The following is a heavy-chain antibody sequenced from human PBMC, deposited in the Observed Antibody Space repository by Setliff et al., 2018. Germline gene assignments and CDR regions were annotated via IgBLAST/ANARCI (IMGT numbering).Heavy chain of an antibody. CDR1: AGSFSGYF. Sequence: SETLSLTCAVYAGSFSGYFWSWIRQPPGKGLEWIGEINHSGSTNYNPSLKSRVTISVDTSKNQFSLKLTSVTAADAAVYYCANSAYLRELDYWGPGTLVTVTS. D-gene: IGHD1-26*01. J-gene: IGHJ4*02. CDR2: INHSGST. CDR3: ANSAYLRELDY. V-gene: IGHV4-34*01.